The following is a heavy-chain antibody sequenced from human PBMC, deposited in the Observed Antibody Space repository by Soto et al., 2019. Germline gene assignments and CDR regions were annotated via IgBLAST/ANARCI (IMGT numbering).Heavy chain of an antibody. V-gene: IGHV3-23*01. CDR1: GFTFSSYA. Sequence: EVQLLESGGGLVQPGGSLRLSCAASGFTFSSYAMSWVRQAPGKGLEWVSAISGSGGSTYYADSVKGRFTISRDNSKNPLYLQMNSLRAEDTAVYYCARDPIYGDFGFYYWGQGTLVTVSS. D-gene: IGHD4-17*01. CDR2: ISGSGGST. J-gene: IGHJ4*02. CDR3: ARDPIYGDFGFYY.